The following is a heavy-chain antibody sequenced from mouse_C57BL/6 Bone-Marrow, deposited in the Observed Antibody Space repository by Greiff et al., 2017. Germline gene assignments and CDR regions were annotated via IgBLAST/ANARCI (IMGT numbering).Heavy chain of an antibody. V-gene: IGHV1-55*01. CDR3: ARYPCAY. Sequence: QVQLQQPGAELVKPGASVKMSCKASGYTFTSYWITWVKQRPGQGLEWIGDIYPGSGSTNYNEKFKRKATLTVDTSSSTAYRPLSSLTSEDSAVYYCARYPCAYWGQGTRVTVSA. CDR1: GYTFTSYW. J-gene: IGHJ3*01. CDR2: IYPGSGST.